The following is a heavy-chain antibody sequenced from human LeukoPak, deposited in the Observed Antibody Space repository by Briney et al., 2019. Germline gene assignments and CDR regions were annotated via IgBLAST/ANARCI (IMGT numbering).Heavy chain of an antibody. D-gene: IGHD2-8*01. Sequence: PGGSLRLSCVASGITFSDYYTNWIRQAPGEGLERVSYISVSGSTKYYAHSVKGRFTISRDNAKNSLYLQMNSLRAEDTAVYYCARGGYSSNVVCYTSRSLDYWGQGTLVTVSS. J-gene: IGHJ4*02. CDR3: ARGGYSSNVVCYTSRSLDY. CDR2: ISVSGSTK. V-gene: IGHV3-11*01. CDR1: GITFSDYY.